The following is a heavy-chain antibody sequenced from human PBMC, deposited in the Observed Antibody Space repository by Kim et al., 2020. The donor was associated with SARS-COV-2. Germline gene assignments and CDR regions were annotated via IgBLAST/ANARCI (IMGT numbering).Heavy chain of an antibody. CDR3: AHSVRQYYDISGSPSYFAS. J-gene: IGHJ4*02. D-gene: IGHD3-22*01. CDR1: GFSLSSRGVA. CDR2: MYWEGDK. Sequence: SGPTLVNPTQTLTLTCMFSGFSLSSRGVAVGWIRQPPGKALEWLALMYWEGDKRYTSSLKDRLTITKGTSENQVVLTMTNMDPVDTATYFCAHSVRQYYDISGSPSYFASWGQGAQVTVSS. V-gene: IGHV2-5*02.